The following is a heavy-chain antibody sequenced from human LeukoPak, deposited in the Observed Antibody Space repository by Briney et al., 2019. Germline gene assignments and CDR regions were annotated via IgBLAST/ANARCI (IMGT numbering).Heavy chain of an antibody. Sequence: GGSLRLSCAASGFTFSSYAMHWVRQAPGKGLERVAVISYDGSNKYYADSVKGRFTISRDNSKNTLYLQMNSLRAEDTAVYYCARDPTFYSSGHDYWGQGTLVTVSS. CDR1: GFTFSSYA. CDR3: ARDPTFYSSGHDY. CDR2: ISYDGSNK. J-gene: IGHJ4*02. V-gene: IGHV3-30-3*01. D-gene: IGHD6-19*01.